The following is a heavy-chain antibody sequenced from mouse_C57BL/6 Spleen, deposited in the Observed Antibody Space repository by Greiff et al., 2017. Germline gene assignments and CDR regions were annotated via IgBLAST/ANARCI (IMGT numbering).Heavy chain of an antibody. J-gene: IGHJ3*01. CDR2: IYPGSGST. D-gene: IGHD1-1*01. CDR3: ANRGSSLGFAY. V-gene: IGHV1-55*01. Sequence: QVQLQQPGAELVKPGASVKMSCKASGYTFTSYWITWVKQRPGQGLEWIGDIYPGSGSTNYNEKCKRKATLTVDTSSSTAYMQLSSLTSEDSAVYYCANRGSSLGFAYWGQGTLVTVSA. CDR1: GYTFTSYW.